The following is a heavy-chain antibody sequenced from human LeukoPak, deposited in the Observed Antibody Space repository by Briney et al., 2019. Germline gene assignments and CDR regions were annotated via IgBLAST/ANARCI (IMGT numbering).Heavy chain of an antibody. D-gene: IGHD3-3*01. J-gene: IGHJ4*02. CDR2: IIPIFGTA. CDR1: GGTFSSYA. Sequence: SVKVSCKASGGTFSSYAISWVRQAPGQGLEWMGGIIPIFGTANYAQKFQGRVTITTDESTSTAYMELSSLRSEVTAVYYCASGNDFWSGTKDYWGQGTLVTVSS. CDR3: ASGNDFWSGTKDY. V-gene: IGHV1-69*05.